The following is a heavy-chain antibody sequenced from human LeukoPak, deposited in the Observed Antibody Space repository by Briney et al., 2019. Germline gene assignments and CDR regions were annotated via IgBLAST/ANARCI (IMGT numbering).Heavy chain of an antibody. CDR3: STSVPGYSSGWYS. V-gene: IGHV1-69*05. D-gene: IGHD6-19*01. CDR1: GGTFSNYA. Sequence: AASVKVSCKASGGTFSNYAISWVRQAPGQGLEWMGGIIPLFRTSNYPQKSQGRVTVTTDESTSTAYMELSSLRFEDTAVYYCSTSVPGYSSGWYSWGQGTLVTVSS. J-gene: IGHJ4*02. CDR2: IIPLFRTS.